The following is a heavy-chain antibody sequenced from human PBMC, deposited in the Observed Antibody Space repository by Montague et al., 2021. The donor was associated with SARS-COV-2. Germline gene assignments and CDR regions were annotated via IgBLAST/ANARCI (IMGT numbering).Heavy chain of an antibody. Sequence: TLSLTRTVSGDSITSGSYYWNWVRQPAGKGLEWVGRIYSSESTNYXPSLKSRISMSVDTSKNQFSLELSSVTAADTAIYYCARDYSHCSGGSCVFDYWGQGTLVTVSS. CDR2: IYSSEST. D-gene: IGHD2-15*01. J-gene: IGHJ4*02. CDR3: ARDYSHCSGGSCVFDY. CDR1: GDSITSGSYY. V-gene: IGHV4-61*02.